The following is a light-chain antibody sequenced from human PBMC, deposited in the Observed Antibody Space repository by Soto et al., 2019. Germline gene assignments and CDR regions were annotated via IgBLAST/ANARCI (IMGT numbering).Light chain of an antibody. Sequence: EIVLTQSPGTLSLSPGERATLSCRPSQPINDYYLAWYQQRPGQAPRLLIYGASRRATGIPDRFSGSGSGPDVTLTISRLEPEDFAVYYCQQYGSSPPLSFGGGTKVEIK. CDR1: QPINDYY. CDR2: GAS. J-gene: IGKJ4*01. V-gene: IGKV3-20*01. CDR3: QQYGSSPPLS.